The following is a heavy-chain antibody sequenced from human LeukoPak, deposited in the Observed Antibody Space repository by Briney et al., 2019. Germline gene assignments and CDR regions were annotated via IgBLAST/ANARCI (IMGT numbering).Heavy chain of an antibody. CDR3: ARSSGDYGFYYYYYYYMDV. V-gene: IGHV1-18*01. J-gene: IGHJ6*03. CDR2: ISAYNGNT. D-gene: IGHD4-17*01. Sequence: ASVKVSCKPSGYTFTSHGITWVRQAPGQGLEWVGWISAYNGNTKYAQKFQGRVTMTTDASTSTVYMELRSLRSDDTAVYYCARSSGDYGFYYYYYYYMDVWGKGTTVTISS. CDR1: GYTFTSHG.